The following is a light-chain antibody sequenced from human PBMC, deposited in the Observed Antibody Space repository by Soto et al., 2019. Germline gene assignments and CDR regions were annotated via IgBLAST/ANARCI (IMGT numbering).Light chain of an antibody. Sequence: EIVLTQSPGTLSLSPGERATLSCRASQSVSSSYLAWYQQKPGQAPRLLIYGASSRVTGIPDRFSGSGSGTDFTLTISRLEPEDCAIYYCQQRQYWPPITFGQGTRLEIK. V-gene: IGKV3D-20*02. CDR1: QSVSSSY. CDR3: QQRQYWPPIT. J-gene: IGKJ5*01. CDR2: GAS.